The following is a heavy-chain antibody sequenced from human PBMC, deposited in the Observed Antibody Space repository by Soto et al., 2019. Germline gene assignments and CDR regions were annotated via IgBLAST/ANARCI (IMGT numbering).Heavy chain of an antibody. Sequence: EVQLLESGGGLVQPGGSLRLSCAASGFTFSNFDMSLVRQAPGKGLEWVSGISTSGGTTYYADSVKGRFTSSRDNSKHTLYLQMTSLRAEDMAVYYCATGTAAPAHWGQGTLGTVSS. D-gene: IGHD6-13*01. J-gene: IGHJ1*01. V-gene: IGHV3-23*01. CDR2: ISTSGGTT. CDR3: ATGTAAPAH. CDR1: GFTFSNFD.